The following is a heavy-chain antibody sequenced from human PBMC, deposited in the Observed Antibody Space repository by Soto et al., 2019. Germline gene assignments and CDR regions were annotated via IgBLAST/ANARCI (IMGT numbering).Heavy chain of an antibody. J-gene: IGHJ6*02. CDR1: GYTFTSYD. Sequence: GASVKVSCKASGYTFTSYDVNWVRQATGQGLEWMGWMNPNSGNTGYAQKFQGRVTMTRNTSISTAXXXXXXXXXXXXXXYYCAXXXXXDFWSGYYPPYYYYGMDVWGQGTTVTVSS. D-gene: IGHD3-3*01. CDR2: MNPNSGNT. V-gene: IGHV1-8*01. CDR3: AXXXXXDFWSGYYPPYYYYGMDV.